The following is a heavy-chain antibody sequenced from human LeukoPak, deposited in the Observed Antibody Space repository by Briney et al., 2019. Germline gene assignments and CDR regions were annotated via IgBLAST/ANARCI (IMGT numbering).Heavy chain of an antibody. CDR3: AKGGSMGIFDAFDI. J-gene: IGHJ3*02. V-gene: IGHV3-9*01. Sequence: PGGSLRLSCAASGFTFDDYAMLWVRQAPGKGLEWVSGISWNSGSIGYADSVKGRFTISRDNAKNSLYLQMNSLRAEDTALYYCAKGGSMGIFDAFDIWGQGTMVTVSS. D-gene: IGHD1-26*01. CDR1: GFTFDDYA. CDR2: ISWNSGSI.